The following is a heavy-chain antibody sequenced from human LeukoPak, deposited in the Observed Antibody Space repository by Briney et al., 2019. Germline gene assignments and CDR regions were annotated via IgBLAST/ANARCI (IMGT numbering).Heavy chain of an antibody. CDR2: IYYSGST. Sequence: SETLSLTCTVSGGSISSGDYYWSWIRQPPGNGLEWIGYIYYSGSTYYNPSLKSRDTISVDTSKNQFSLKLSSVTAADTAVYYCARDRETMVRGVKDYYYYGMDVWGQGTTVTVSS. CDR3: ARDRETMVRGVKDYYYYGMDV. CDR1: GGSISSGDYY. J-gene: IGHJ6*02. D-gene: IGHD3-10*01. V-gene: IGHV4-30-4*01.